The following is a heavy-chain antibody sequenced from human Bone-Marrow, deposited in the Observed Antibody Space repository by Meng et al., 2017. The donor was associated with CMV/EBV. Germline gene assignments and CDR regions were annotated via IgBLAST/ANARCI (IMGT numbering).Heavy chain of an antibody. J-gene: IGHJ4*02. Sequence: GGSLRLSCAASGFILSDYYMSWTRQAPGKGLEWISYIDSSGGKISYIDSVQGRFTISRDNAKNSVYLQMNSLRVEDSGVYYCARDRGAASGIWGQGKLVTVSS. D-gene: IGHD3-10*01. CDR3: ARDRGAASGI. V-gene: IGHV3-11*01. CDR1: GFILSDYY. CDR2: IDSSGGKI.